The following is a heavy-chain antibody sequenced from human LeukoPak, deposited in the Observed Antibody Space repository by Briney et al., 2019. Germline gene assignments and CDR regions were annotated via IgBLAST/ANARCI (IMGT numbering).Heavy chain of an antibody. J-gene: IGHJ4*01. CDR1: GLTFSSYW. V-gene: IGHV3-7*01. CDR2: IKQDGSEK. Sequence: GGSLRLSCAASGLTFSSYWMSWVRQAPGKGLEWVANIKQDGSEKYYVDSVKGRFTISRDNAKNSLYLQMNSLRVEDTAVYYCAREGFYYFDFWGQGALVTVAS. CDR3: AREGFYYFDF.